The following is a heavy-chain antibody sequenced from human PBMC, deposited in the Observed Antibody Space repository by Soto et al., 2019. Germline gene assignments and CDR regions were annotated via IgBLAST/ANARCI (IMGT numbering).Heavy chain of an antibody. J-gene: IGHJ4*02. CDR2: ISAYNGNT. D-gene: IGHD3-10*01. V-gene: IGHV1-18*01. CDR3: ARDRNHPRFGRAFDA. Sequence: ASVKVSCKASGYTFTSYGISWVRQAPGQGLEWMGWISAYNGNTNYAQKLQGRVTMTTDTSTSTAYMELRSLRSDDTAVYYCARDRNHPRFGRAFDAWGQGTLVTAPQ. CDR1: GYTFTSYG.